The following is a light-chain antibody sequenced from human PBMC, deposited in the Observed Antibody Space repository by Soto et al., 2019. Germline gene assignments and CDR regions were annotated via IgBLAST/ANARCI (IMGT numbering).Light chain of an antibody. CDR2: AAF. V-gene: IGKV3-20*01. Sequence: EIVLTQSPGTLSLSPGERATLSCRASQSLTSKSLAWYQQKPGQAPRLVMYAAFSRPTGVPDRFSASGSGTDFTLTISRLEPEDFAVYYCQYDDGSSRTFGQGTNVEIK. CDR3: QYDDGSSRT. CDR1: QSLTSKS. J-gene: IGKJ1*01.